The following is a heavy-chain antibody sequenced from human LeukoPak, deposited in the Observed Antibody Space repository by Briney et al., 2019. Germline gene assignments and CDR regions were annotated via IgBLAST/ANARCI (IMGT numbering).Heavy chain of an antibody. CDR3: IVFGDSNH. Sequence: PGGSLRLSCAASGLTGSHNYVSWVRQAPGKGLEWVSAIHTSGDTCYADSVKGRFTISRDTSKNILYLQINSLRVEDTAVYYCIVFGDSNHWGQGTLVTVS. CDR2: IHTSGDT. J-gene: IGHJ5*02. CDR1: GLTGSHNY. V-gene: IGHV3-53*01. D-gene: IGHD4-17*01.